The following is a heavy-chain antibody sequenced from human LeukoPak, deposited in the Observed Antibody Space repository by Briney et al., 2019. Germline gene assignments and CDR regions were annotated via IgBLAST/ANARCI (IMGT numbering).Heavy chain of an antibody. Sequence: SETLSLTCAVYGGSFSGYYWSWIRQPPGKGLEWIGEINHSGSTNYNPSLKSRVTISVDTSKNQFSLKLSSMTAADTAVYYCARERLDAFDIWGQGTMVTVSS. J-gene: IGHJ3*02. CDR3: ARERLDAFDI. V-gene: IGHV4-34*01. CDR1: GGSFSGYY. CDR2: INHSGST.